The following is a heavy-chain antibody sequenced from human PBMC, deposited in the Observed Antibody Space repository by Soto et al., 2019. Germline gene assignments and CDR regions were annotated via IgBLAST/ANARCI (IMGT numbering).Heavy chain of an antibody. V-gene: IGHV1-2*04. CDR1: GYTFTGYY. CDR3: ARDSAHGAVTTHWFDP. Sequence: GASVKVSCKASGYTFTGYYIHWVRQAPGQGLEWMGWINPNTGGTDYAQKFQGWVTMTRDTSISTAYMELSRLRSDDTAVYYCARDSAHGAVTTHWFDPWGQGTLVTVSS. J-gene: IGHJ5*02. D-gene: IGHD4-17*01. CDR2: INPNTGGT.